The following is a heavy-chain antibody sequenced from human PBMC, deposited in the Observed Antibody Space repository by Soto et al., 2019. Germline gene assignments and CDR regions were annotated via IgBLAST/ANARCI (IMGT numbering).Heavy chain of an antibody. D-gene: IGHD3-16*01. CDR1: GGSFSGYY. V-gene: IGHV4-34*01. J-gene: IGHJ4*02. Sequence: QVLLQQWGAGLLKPSETLSLTCAVYGGSFSGYYWSWIRQPPGKGLEWIGEINHSGSTNYNPSLKSRVTLSVDTSKNQFSLRLNSVTAADTAVYYCARGDLMNDFWGQGTLVTVSS. CDR3: ARGDLMNDF. CDR2: INHSGST.